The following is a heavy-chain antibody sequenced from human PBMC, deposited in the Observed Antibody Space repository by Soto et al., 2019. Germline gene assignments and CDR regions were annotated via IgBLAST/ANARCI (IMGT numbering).Heavy chain of an antibody. J-gene: IGHJ6*02. CDR1: GYTFTRYG. D-gene: IGHD5-12*01. V-gene: IGHV1-18*01. CDR3: AKNGLPPYYYYGMDV. Sequence: QGQLVQSGAEVKKPGASVKVSCKASGYTFTRYGISWVRQAPGQGLEWMGWISGYNGDTNYAQKFQGRVTMTVDTSTTTAFMELTSLTSDDRAVYYCAKNGLPPYYYYGMDVWGQGTTVTVSS. CDR2: ISGYNGDT.